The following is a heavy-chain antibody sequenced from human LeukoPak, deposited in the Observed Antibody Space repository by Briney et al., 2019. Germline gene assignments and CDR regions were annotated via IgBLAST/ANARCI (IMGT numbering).Heavy chain of an antibody. CDR1: GFTFSSYG. D-gene: IGHD3-22*01. CDR2: IWYDGSNK. J-gene: IGHJ6*03. Sequence: GRSLRLSCAASGFTFSSYGMHWVRQAPGKGLEWVAVIWYDGSNKYYADSVKGRFTISRDNSKNTLYLKMNSLRAEDTAVYYCAKMGSSGYFSDYYYYYYMDVWGKGTTVTVSS. CDR3: AKMGSSGYFSDYYYYYYMDV. V-gene: IGHV3-33*06.